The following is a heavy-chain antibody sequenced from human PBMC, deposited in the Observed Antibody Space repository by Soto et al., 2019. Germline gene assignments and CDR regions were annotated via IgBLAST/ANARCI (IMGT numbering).Heavy chain of an antibody. D-gene: IGHD6-6*01. CDR2: INPSAGNT. CDR3: ARLHSTSPPYYFDY. V-gene: IGHV1-46*01. Sequence: QVQLVQSGAEVKKPGASVKVSCKASGYTFTSYYIHWVRQAPGQGLEWMGVINPSAGNTVYAQKFQGRITMTRDTSPSTVYMEVSSLRSEDTAVYYCARLHSTSPPYYFDYWGQGTLVTVSS. J-gene: IGHJ4*02. CDR1: GYTFTSYY.